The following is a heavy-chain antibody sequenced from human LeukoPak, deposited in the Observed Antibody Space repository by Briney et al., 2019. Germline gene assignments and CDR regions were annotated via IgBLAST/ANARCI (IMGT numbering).Heavy chain of an antibody. CDR3: ARDSYNGGVIFGVVIISHMDV. J-gene: IGHJ6*03. CDR2: ISSSGSTI. Sequence: PGGSLRLSCAASGFTFSDYYMSWIRQAPGKGLEWVSYISSSGSTIYYADSVKGRFTISRDNAKNSLYLQMNSLRAEDTAVYYCARDSYNGGVIFGVVIISHMDVWGKGTTVTVSS. D-gene: IGHD3-3*01. CDR1: GFTFSDYY. V-gene: IGHV3-11*01.